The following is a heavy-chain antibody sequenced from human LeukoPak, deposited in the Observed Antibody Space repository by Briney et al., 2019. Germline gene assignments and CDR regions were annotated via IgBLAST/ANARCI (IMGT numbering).Heavy chain of an antibody. D-gene: IGHD6-13*01. V-gene: IGHV4-59*01. CDR3: ARVYYSNSYDYWYFDL. J-gene: IGHJ2*01. Sequence: SGTLSLTCSVSGASISSYYWSWIRQPPGKGLEWVGYIFYSGSTNYNPSLKSRVTISVDTSKNQFSLKLSSVTAADTAVYYCARVYYSNSYDYWYFDLWGRGTLVTVSS. CDR2: IFYSGST. CDR1: GASISSYY.